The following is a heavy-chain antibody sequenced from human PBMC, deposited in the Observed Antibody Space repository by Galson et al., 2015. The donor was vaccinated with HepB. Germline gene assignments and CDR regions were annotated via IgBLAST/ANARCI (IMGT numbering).Heavy chain of an antibody. D-gene: IGHD6-6*01. CDR3: ARSFSSSSRSYFRY. CDR2: VYPDDSDT. J-gene: IGHJ4*02. CDR1: GHSFTSYW. V-gene: IGHV5-51*01. Sequence: QSGAEVKKPGESLKISCKGSGHSFTSYWIGWVRQMPGKGLEWMGIVYPDDSDTRYSPSFEGQVTISADKSISTAYLEWGSLKAADTAMYYCARSFSSSSRSYFRYWGQGALVTVSS.